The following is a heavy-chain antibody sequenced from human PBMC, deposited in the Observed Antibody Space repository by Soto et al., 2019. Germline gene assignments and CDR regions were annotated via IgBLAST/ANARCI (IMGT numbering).Heavy chain of an antibody. CDR3: ARSHNHIGYCSSTSCRRGFDP. J-gene: IGHJ5*02. Sequence: RASVKVSCKASGGTFSSYAISWVRQAPGQGLEWMGGIIPIFGTANYAQKFQGRVTITADESTSTAYMELSSLRSEDTAVYYCARSHNHIGYCSSTSCRRGFDPWGQGTLVTVSS. CDR1: GGTFSSYA. CDR2: IIPIFGTA. V-gene: IGHV1-69*13. D-gene: IGHD2-2*01.